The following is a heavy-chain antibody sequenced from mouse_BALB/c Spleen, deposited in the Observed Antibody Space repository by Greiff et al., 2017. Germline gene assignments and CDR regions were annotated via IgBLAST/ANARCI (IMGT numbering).Heavy chain of an antibody. CDR1: GYTFTEYT. V-gene: IGHV1-62-2*01. D-gene: IGHD1-1*01. CDR2: FYPGSGSI. CDR3: ARHEGGGYYGSSYVSLFAY. Sequence: QVQLQQSGAELVKPGASVKLSCKASGYTFTEYTIHWVKQRSGQGLEWIGWFYPGSGSIKYNEKFKDKATLTADKSSSTVYMELSRLTSEDSAVYFCARHEGGGYYGSSYVSLFAYWGQGTLVTVSA. J-gene: IGHJ3*01.